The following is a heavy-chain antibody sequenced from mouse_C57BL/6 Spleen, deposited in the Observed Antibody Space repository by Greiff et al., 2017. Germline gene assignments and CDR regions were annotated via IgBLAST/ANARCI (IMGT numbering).Heavy chain of an antibody. V-gene: IGHV1-64*01. J-gene: IGHJ4*01. CDR3: ARPTIYYDYGNAMDY. Sequence: QVQLQQPGAELVKPGASVKLSCKASGYTFTSYWMHWVKQRPGQGLEWIGMIHPNSGSTNYNEKFKSKATLTVDKSSSTAYMQLSSLTSEDSAVYDCARPTIYYDYGNAMDYWGQGTSVTVSS. CDR1: GYTFTSYW. D-gene: IGHD2-4*01. CDR2: IHPNSGST.